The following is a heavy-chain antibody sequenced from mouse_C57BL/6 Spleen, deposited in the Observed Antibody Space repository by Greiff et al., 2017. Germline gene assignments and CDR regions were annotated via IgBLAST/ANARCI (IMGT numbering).Heavy chain of an antibody. CDR3: ARGEIVYYDYDDAPYYFDD. CDR1: GYTFTSYW. J-gene: IGHJ2*01. V-gene: IGHV1-7*01. Sequence: QVQLQQSGAELAKPGASVKLSCKASGYTFTSYWMHWVKQRPGQGLEWIGYINPSSGYTKYNQKFKDKATLTADKSSSTAYMQLSSLTYEDSAVYYCARGEIVYYDYDDAPYYFDDWGQGTTLTVSS. D-gene: IGHD2-4*01. CDR2: INPSSGYT.